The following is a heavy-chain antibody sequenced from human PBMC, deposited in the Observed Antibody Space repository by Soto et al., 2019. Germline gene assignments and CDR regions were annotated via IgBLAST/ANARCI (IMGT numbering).Heavy chain of an antibody. CDR2: IYHSGST. Sequence: SETLSLTCAVSGGSISSGGYSWSWIRQPPGKGLEWIGYIYHSGSTYYNPSLKSRVTISVDRSKNQFSLRLSSVTAADTATYYFASPPPLTVQTIEAEFFKHWGLGTLVTVSS. CDR1: GGSISSGGYS. V-gene: IGHV4-30-2*01. J-gene: IGHJ1*01. CDR3: ASPPPLTVQTIEAEFFKH. D-gene: IGHD2-8*01.